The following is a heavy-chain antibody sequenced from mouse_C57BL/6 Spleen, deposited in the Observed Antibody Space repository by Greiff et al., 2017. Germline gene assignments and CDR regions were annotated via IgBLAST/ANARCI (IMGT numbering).Heavy chain of an antibody. Sequence: LQQSGASVKISCKASGYAFSSYWMNWVKQRPGKGLEWIGQIYPGDGYTNYNGKFKGKATLTADKSSSTAYMQLSSLTSEDSAVYFCARSVGYRFYAMDYWGQGTSVTVSS. V-gene: IGHV1-80*01. CDR3: ARSVGYRFYAMDY. CDR2: IYPGDGYT. CDR1: GYAFSSYW. D-gene: IGHD2-2*01. J-gene: IGHJ4*01.